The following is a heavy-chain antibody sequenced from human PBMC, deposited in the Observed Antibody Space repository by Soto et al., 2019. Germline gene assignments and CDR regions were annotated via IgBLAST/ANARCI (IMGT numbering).Heavy chain of an antibody. CDR2: VSGNNGAS. CDR3: VRDQKYFRVNGNWFDS. D-gene: IGHD2-2*01. V-gene: IGHV1-18*04. Sequence: GASVKVSCKASGYTSAGFGISWVLQAPVQGLEWMGWVSGNNGASNPAPKVQGRITMTLDTSTGISYMALRSLRSDDTAIYYCVRDQKYFRVNGNWFDSWGQGTLVTVSS. CDR1: GYTSAGFG. J-gene: IGHJ5*01.